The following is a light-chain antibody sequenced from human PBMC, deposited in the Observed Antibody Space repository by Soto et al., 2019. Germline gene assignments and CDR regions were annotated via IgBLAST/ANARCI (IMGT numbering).Light chain of an antibody. J-gene: IGKJ4*01. Sequence: EIVLTQSPGTLSLSPEERATLSCRASQSVSSSYLAWYQQKPRQAPRLLIYGASSRATGIPDRFSGSGSGTDFTLTISRLEPEDFAVYYCHQYDSSPLTFGGGTKVEIK. CDR2: GAS. V-gene: IGKV3-20*01. CDR3: HQYDSSPLT. CDR1: QSVSSSY.